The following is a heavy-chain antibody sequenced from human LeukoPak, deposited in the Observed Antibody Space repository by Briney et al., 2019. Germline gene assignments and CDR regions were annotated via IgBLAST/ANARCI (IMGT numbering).Heavy chain of an antibody. J-gene: IGHJ3*02. V-gene: IGHV4-39*07. CDR3: ARDLGQDLTDAFDI. Sequence: TSETLSLTCIVSGGSISSGAYYWAWIRQPPGKGLEWIGSIYSTGSTYKNPSLKSRVTISIDTSKNQFSLKLNSVTAADTAVYYCARDLGQDLTDAFDIWGQGTMVTVSS. CDR2: IYSTGST. CDR1: GGSISSGAYY.